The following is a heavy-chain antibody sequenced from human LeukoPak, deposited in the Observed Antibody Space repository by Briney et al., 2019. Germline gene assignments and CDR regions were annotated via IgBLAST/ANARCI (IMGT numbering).Heavy chain of an antibody. CDR1: GGSISSGGYY. Sequence: PSETLSLTCTVSGGSISSGGYYWSWIRQPPGKGLEWIGYIYHSGSTYYNPSLKSRVTISVDRSKNQFSLKLSSVTAADTAVYYCARGSLLGLRFLEWLPAGLFDYWGQGTLVTVSS. CDR3: ARGSLLGLRFLEWLPAGLFDY. V-gene: IGHV4-30-2*01. CDR2: IYHSGST. J-gene: IGHJ4*02. D-gene: IGHD3-3*01.